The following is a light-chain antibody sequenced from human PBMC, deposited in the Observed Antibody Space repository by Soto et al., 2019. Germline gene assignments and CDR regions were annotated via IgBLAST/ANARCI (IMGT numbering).Light chain of an antibody. J-gene: IGKJ1*01. V-gene: IGKV3-20*01. Sequence: EIVLTQSPGTLSLSPGDRATVSCRSTQSVDSSFLAWYQQKPGQAPRLLIYGASSRATGIPDRFGGSGSGTDFTLTISSLEPEDFAVYYCQQYKTFGQGTKVDIK. CDR1: QSVDSSF. CDR3: QQYKT. CDR2: GAS.